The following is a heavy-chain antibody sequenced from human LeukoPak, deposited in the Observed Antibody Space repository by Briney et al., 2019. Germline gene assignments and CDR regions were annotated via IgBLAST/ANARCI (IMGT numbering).Heavy chain of an antibody. CDR1: GGSISSYY. CDR2: IYYSGST. D-gene: IGHD3-3*01. CDR3: ARVSGYRIDY. J-gene: IGHJ4*02. V-gene: IGHV4-59*12. Sequence: SETLSLTCTVSGGSISSYYWSWIRQPPGKGLEWIGYIYYSGSTNYNPSLKSRVTISVDTSKNQFSLKLSSATPEDTAVYYCARVSGYRIDYWGQGTLVTVSS.